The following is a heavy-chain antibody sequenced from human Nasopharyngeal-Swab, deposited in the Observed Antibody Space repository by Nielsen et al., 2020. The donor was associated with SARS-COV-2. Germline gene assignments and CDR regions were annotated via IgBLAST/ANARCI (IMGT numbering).Heavy chain of an antibody. CDR1: GGSISSGGCY. CDR2: IYYSGST. J-gene: IGHJ6*03. V-gene: IGHV4-31*03. Sequence: LRLSCTVSGGSISSGGCYWSWIRQHPGKGLEWIGYIYYSGSTYYNPSLKSRVTISVDTSKNQFSLKLSSVTAADTAVYYCARERELWFGADYYYYYMDVWGKGTTVTVSS. D-gene: IGHD3-10*01. CDR3: ARERELWFGADYYYYYMDV.